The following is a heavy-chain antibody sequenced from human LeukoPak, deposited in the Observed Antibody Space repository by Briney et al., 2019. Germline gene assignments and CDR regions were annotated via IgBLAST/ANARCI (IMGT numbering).Heavy chain of an antibody. CDR3: ARAPITGTTNYYYYYYMDV. CDR2: IYYSGST. J-gene: IGHJ6*03. CDR1: GGSISSGDYY. V-gene: IGHV4-30-4*08. Sequence: SETLSLTCTVSGGSISSGDYYWSWIRQPPGKGLEWIGYIYYSGSTYYNPSLKSRVTISVDTSKNQFSLKLSSVTAADTAVYYCARAPITGTTNYYYYYYMDVWAKGPRSPSP. D-gene: IGHD1-7*01.